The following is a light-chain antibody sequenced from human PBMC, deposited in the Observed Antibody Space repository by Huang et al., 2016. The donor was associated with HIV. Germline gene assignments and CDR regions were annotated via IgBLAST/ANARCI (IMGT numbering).Light chain of an antibody. Sequence: DIQMTQSPSSLSASVGDRVTITCQASQDISKYLNWYQQKPGKAPKLLIYDASNLETGVPSRFSGSGSGTDFTFTINSLQPEDSATYYCQQYINLLLTFGGGTKVEIK. CDR3: QQYINLLLT. J-gene: IGKJ4*01. V-gene: IGKV1-33*01. CDR1: QDISKY. CDR2: DAS.